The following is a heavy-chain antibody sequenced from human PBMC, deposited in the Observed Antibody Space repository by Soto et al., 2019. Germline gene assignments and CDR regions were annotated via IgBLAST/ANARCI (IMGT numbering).Heavy chain of an antibody. D-gene: IGHD3-22*01. CDR2: IYYSGST. V-gene: IGHV4-39*01. Sequence: QLQLQESGPGLVKPSETLSLTCTVSGGSISSSSYYWGWIRQPPGKGLEWIGSIYYSGSTYYNPSLKSRVTISVDTSKNQFSLKLSSVTAADTAVYYCARGRGYYDSSGYYYVGAFDIWGQGTMVTVSS. J-gene: IGHJ3*02. CDR1: GGSISSSSYY. CDR3: ARGRGYYDSSGYYYVGAFDI.